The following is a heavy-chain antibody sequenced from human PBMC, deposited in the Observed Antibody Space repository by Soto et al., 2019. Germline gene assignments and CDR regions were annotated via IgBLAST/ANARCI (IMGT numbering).Heavy chain of an antibody. V-gene: IGHV4-59*01. D-gene: IGHD2-15*01. J-gene: IGHJ6*02. CDR3: AREVVVVAATVYYYYGMDV. CDR2: IYYSGST. Sequence: SETLSLTCTVSGGSISSYYWSWIRQPPGKGLEWIGYIYYSGSTNYNPSLKSRVAISVDTSKNQFSLKLSSVTAADTAVYYCAREVVVVAATVYYYYGMDVWGQGTTVTVSS. CDR1: GGSISSYY.